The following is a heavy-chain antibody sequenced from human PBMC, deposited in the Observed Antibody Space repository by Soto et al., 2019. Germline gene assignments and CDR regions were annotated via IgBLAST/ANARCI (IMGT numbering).Heavy chain of an antibody. CDR1: VFTSSG. V-gene: IGHV1-18*04. J-gene: IGHJ3*01. D-gene: IGHD3-3*01. Sequence: GASVKISCKASVFTSSGISWVRHAPGQRLEWMGWISTHNGNTIYAQKFQGRVIMTMDTSTTTVYMELRSLRPDDTAVYLCAREGILGLFDAYDLWGEGIMVTVS. CDR2: ISTHNGNT. CDR3: AREGILGLFDAYDL.